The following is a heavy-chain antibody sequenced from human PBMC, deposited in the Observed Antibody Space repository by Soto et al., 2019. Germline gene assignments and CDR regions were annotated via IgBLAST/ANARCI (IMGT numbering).Heavy chain of an antibody. D-gene: IGHD5-18*01. CDR1: GVSINSCQW. CDR2: IFHSGST. Sequence: SETVPLTCVVSGVSINSCQWWSWVRHPPGKGLEWIGGIFHSGSTNYNPTLKSRRTISADKSKNHFSLKLTSVTATGTVVYYCSSRRRVAYNFGYLAAPIDPWGQGTLVTVSS. V-gene: IGHV4-4*02. J-gene: IGHJ5*02. CDR3: SSRRRVAYNFGYLAAPIDP.